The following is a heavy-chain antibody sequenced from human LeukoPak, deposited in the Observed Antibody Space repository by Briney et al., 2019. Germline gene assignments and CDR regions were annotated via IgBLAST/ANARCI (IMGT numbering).Heavy chain of an antibody. Sequence: GGSLRLSCAASGFTFTNYGMHWVRQAPGKGLEWVANILYDGSRKNYADSVKGRFSVYRDNSNYSLYLQMNSLRIEDTAVYYCANFEGSSQAFYIWGQGTLVTVSS. V-gene: IGHV3-30*18. J-gene: IGHJ3*02. D-gene: IGHD6-13*01. CDR3: ANFEGSSQAFYI. CDR1: GFTFTNYG. CDR2: ILYDGSRK.